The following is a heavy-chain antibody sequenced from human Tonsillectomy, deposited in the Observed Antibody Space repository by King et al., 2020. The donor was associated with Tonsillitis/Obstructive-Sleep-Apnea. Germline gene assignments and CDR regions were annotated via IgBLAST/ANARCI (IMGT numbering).Heavy chain of an antibody. J-gene: IGHJ4*02. V-gene: IGHV3-23*04. D-gene: IGHD2-2*01. CDR2: ISGSGDTI. Sequence: VQLVESGGGLVQPGGSLRLSCAASGFTFSNYAMSWVRQAPGKGLEWVSGISGSGDTIYYADSVKGRFTISRDNSKNTLYLQINILRADDTAVYYCAKDRSSVPAASNYWGQGTLVTVSA. CDR1: GFTFSNYA. CDR3: AKDRSSVPAASNY.